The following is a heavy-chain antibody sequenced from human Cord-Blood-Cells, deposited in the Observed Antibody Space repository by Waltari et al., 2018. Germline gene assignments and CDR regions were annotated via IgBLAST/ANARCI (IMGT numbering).Heavy chain of an antibody. J-gene: IGHJ4*02. V-gene: IGHV1-69*06. CDR3: ARVLHTGYSSGWYDY. Sequence: QVQLVQSGAEVKKPGSSVKVSCKASGGTFSSYAISWVRQAPGRGREWMGGIIHIFGTANYAQNVQGRVTITADKSTSTAYMELSSLRSEDTAVYYCARVLHTGYSSGWYDYWGQGTLVTVSS. CDR2: IIHIFGTA. CDR1: GGTFSSYA. D-gene: IGHD6-19*01.